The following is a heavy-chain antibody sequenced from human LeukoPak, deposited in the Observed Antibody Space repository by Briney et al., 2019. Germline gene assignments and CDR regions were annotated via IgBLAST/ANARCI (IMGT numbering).Heavy chain of an antibody. J-gene: IGHJ4*02. D-gene: IGHD3/OR15-3a*01. CDR1: GFTFSSYG. V-gene: IGHV3-33*01. Sequence: GGSLRLSCAASGFTFSSYGMNWVRQAPGRGLEWVAIIWYDGSNRYYADSEKGRFTISRDNSKNTLYLQMNSLRAEDTAVHYCARNWGDHLDWLHDYGGRGPLVSVPS. CDR2: IWYDGSNR. CDR3: ARNWGDHLDWLHDY.